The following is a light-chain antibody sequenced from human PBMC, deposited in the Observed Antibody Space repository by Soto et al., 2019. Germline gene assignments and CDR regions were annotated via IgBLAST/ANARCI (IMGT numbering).Light chain of an antibody. Sequence: QTVVTQEPSFSVSPGGTVTLTCGLSSGSVSTSSYPSWHQQTPGQAPRTLIYSTNTRSSGVPDRFSGSILGIKAALTITGAQADDESDYYCVLYVGSGIGVFGGGTKLTVL. CDR3: VLYVGSGIGV. CDR2: STN. J-gene: IGLJ2*01. CDR1: SGSVSTSSY. V-gene: IGLV8-61*01.